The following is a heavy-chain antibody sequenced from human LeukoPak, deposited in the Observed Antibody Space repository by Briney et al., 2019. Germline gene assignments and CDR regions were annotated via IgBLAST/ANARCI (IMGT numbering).Heavy chain of an antibody. CDR2: ISGSGGST. Sequence: PGGSLRLSCAASGFTFSSYAMSWVRQAPGKGLEWVSAISGSGGSTYYADSVKGRFTISRDNSKNTLYLQMNSLRAEDTAVYYCAKERGSDSSGDNPDFDYWGQGTLVTVSS. D-gene: IGHD3-22*01. J-gene: IGHJ4*02. CDR3: AKERGSDSSGDNPDFDY. CDR1: GFTFSSYA. V-gene: IGHV3-23*01.